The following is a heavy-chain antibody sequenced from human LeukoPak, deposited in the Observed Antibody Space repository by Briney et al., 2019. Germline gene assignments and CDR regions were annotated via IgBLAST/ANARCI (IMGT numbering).Heavy chain of an antibody. CDR2: IKPDGSEK. J-gene: IGHJ4*02. V-gene: IGHV3-7*01. D-gene: IGHD7-27*01. CDR3: ARSLTGVTSY. Sequence: GGSLRLSCAASGFTFRNYWMSWVRQAPGKGLEWVANIKPDGSEKSYVDSVRGRFTISRDNAKNSLYLQMNSLRAEDTAVYYCARSLTGVTSYWGQGTLVTVSS. CDR1: GFTFRNYW.